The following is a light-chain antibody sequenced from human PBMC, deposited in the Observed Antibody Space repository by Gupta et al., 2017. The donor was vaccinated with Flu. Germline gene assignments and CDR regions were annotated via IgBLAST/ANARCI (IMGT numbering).Light chain of an antibody. CDR3: HQSYGIPRT. J-gene: IGKJ1*01. CDR2: AAS. CDR1: HYISNF. Sequence: DIQMTQSPSSLSASIGDRVTITCRASHYISNFLNWYQVKPGKAPKLLIFAASNLQTGVPTRFTGSGSGTEFALTISSLQPEDFATYYCHQSYGIPRTFGQGTTVEVK. V-gene: IGKV1-39*01.